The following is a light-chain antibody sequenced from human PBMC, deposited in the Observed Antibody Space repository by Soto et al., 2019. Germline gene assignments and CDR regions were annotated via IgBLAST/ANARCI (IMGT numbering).Light chain of an antibody. J-gene: IGKJ1*01. CDR1: HSVGGL. CDR2: FAS. Sequence: EIVLTQSPATLSLSPGDRATLSCRASHSVGGLLAWNQQKPGQAPRLLIYFASNRASGIPDRFGGSGSGTDFSVTIDSLEPKDFALFYGHQRSSWPWAVGQGTRVEIK. CDR3: HQRSSWPWA. V-gene: IGKV3-11*01.